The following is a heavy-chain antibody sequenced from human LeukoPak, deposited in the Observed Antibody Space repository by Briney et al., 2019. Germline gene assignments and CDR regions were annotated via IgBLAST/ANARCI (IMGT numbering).Heavy chain of an antibody. D-gene: IGHD5-24*01. J-gene: IGHJ4*02. CDR2: IYYSGST. V-gene: IGHV4-59*08. Sequence: SETLSLTCSVSDGSISPYYWSWIRQPPGKGLEWIGYIYYSGSTNYNPSLKSRVTISVDTSKNQFSLKLSSVTAADTAVYYCASTSRDGYNSRAFDYWGQGTLVTVSS. CDR1: DGSISPYY. CDR3: ASTSRDGYNSRAFDY.